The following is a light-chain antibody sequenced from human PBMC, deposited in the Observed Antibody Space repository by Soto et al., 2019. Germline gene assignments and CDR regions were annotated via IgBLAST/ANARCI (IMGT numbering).Light chain of an antibody. CDR2: DVS. V-gene: IGLV2-14*01. CDR3: SSYTSSSTLYV. CDR1: SSDVGGYNY. Sequence: QSALTQPASVSGSPGQSITISCTGTSSDVGGYNYVSWYQQHPGKAPKLMIYDVSNRPSGVSNRFSGSKSGNTASLTISGLQAEDEADHYCSSYTSSSTLYVLGTGTKLTVL. J-gene: IGLJ1*01.